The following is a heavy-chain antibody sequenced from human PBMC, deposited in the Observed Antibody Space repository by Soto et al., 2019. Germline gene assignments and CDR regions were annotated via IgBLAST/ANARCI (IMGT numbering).Heavy chain of an antibody. D-gene: IGHD5-18*01. CDR2: IYYSGST. CDR3: ASNSYRYIFYDH. CDR1: GGSISSGDYY. J-gene: IGHJ4*02. V-gene: IGHV4-30-4*01. Sequence: SETLSLTCTVSGGSISSGDYYWSWIRQPPGKGLEWIGYIYYSGSTYYNPSLKSRVTISVDTSKNQFSLKLSSVTAAGTAVYYCASNSYRYIFYDHWGQGTLVTVSS.